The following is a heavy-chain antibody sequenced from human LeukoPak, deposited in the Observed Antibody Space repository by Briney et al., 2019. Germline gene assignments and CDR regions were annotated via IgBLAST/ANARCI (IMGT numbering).Heavy chain of an antibody. CDR2: IGGSETI. Sequence: GGSLRLSCTASGFTFSNYSMNWVRQAPGKGLEWVAYIGGSETIYYTDSVKGRFTISRDNAKRSLYLLMSRLGPEDTAVYFCARDGVGATIARFDPWGQGTLVTVSS. J-gene: IGHJ5*02. CDR1: GFTFSNYS. D-gene: IGHD1-26*01. V-gene: IGHV3-48*01. CDR3: ARDGVGATIARFDP.